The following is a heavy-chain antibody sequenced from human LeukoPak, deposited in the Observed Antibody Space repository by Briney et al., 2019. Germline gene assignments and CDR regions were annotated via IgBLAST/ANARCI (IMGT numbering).Heavy chain of an antibody. CDR1: GGSISSSSYY. J-gene: IGHJ3*02. CDR3: ARHGGTMVRAIGAFDI. CDR2: IYYSGST. D-gene: IGHD3-10*01. Sequence: SETLSLTCTVSGGSISSSSYYWGWIRQPPGKGLEWIGSIYYSGSTYYNPSLKSRVTISVDTSKNQFSLKLSSVTAGDTAMYYCARHGGTMVRAIGAFDIWGQGTMVTVSS. V-gene: IGHV4-39*01.